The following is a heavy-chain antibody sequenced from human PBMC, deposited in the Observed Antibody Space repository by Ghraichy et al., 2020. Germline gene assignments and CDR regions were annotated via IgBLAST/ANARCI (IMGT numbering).Heavy chain of an antibody. CDR2: INPNSGGT. D-gene: IGHD6-13*01. V-gene: IGHV1-2*02. CDR3: ARGNTGYSSSWYVEANNDY. CDR1: GYTFTGYY. Sequence: ASVKVSCKASGYTFTGYYMHWVRQAPGQGLEWMGWINPNSGGTNYAQKFQGRVTMTRDTSISTAYMELSRLRSDDTAVYYCARGNTGYSSSWYVEANNDYWGQGTLVTVSS. J-gene: IGHJ4*02.